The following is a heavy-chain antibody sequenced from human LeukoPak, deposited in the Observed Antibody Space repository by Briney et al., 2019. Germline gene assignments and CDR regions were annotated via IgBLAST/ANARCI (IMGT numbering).Heavy chain of an antibody. CDR1: GFTFSSYG. Sequence: GGSLRLSCAASGFTFSSYGMHWVRQAPGKGLEWVAVISYDGSNKYYADSVKGRFTISRDNSKNTLYLQMNSLRAEDTAVYYCAKEGGEVPGGNSDRLDYWGQGTLVTVSS. V-gene: IGHV3-30*18. D-gene: IGHD4-23*01. CDR2: ISYDGSNK. J-gene: IGHJ4*02. CDR3: AKEGGEVPGGNSDRLDY.